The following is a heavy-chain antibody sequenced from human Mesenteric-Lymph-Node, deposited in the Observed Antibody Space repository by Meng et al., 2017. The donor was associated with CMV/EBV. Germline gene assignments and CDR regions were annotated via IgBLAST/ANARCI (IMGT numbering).Heavy chain of an antibody. CDR3: ARLGYFDDIDY. J-gene: IGHJ4*02. V-gene: IGHV4-59*01. CDR2: IYYSGST. Sequence: GSLRLSCTVSGGPISSFYWSWTRQPPGKGLEWIGYIYYSGSTNYNPSLKRRVTISEDTSKNQFSLKLSSVTAADTAVYYCARLGYFDDIDYWGQGTLVTVSS. D-gene: IGHD5-18*01. CDR1: GGPISSFY.